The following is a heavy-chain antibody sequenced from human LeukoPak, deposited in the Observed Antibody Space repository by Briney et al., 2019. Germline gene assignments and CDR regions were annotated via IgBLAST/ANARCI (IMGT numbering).Heavy chain of an antibody. CDR2: INHSGST. CDR1: GGSFSGYY. J-gene: IGHJ4*02. Sequence: PSETLSLTCADYGGSFSGYYWRWIRQPPGKGLEWIGEINHSGSTHYNPSLKSRVTISVNTSKNQFALKLSSVTAADTAVYYCARLIGTRPPFDYWGQGTLVTVSS. CDR3: ARLIGTRPPFDY. V-gene: IGHV4-34*01.